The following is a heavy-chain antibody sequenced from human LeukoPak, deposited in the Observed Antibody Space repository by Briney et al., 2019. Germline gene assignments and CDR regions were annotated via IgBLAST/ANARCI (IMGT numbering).Heavy chain of an antibody. CDR1: GGSISSYY. CDR2: IYYSGST. V-gene: IGHV4-59*01. J-gene: IGHJ4*02. CDR3: AKVPPGTSHFDY. Sequence: SETLSLTCTVSGGSISSYYWSWIRQPPGKGLEWIGYIYYSGSTKYNPSLKSRVTISVDTSKNQFSLKLSSVTAADTAVYYCAKVPPGTSHFDYWGQGTLVTVSS. D-gene: IGHD1-7*01.